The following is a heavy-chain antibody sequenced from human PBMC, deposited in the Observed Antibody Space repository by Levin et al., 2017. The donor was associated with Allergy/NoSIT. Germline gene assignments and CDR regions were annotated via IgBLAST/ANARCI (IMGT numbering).Heavy chain of an antibody. CDR1: GGSISSYY. J-gene: IGHJ4*02. CDR3: AMGEYYFDY. Sequence: SSETLSLTCTVSGGSISSYYWSWIRQPPGKGLEWIGYIYYSGSTNYNPSLKSRVTISVDTSKNQFSLKLSSVTAADTAVYYCAMGEYYFDYWGQGTLVTVSS. V-gene: IGHV4-59*01. D-gene: IGHD3-16*01. CDR2: IYYSGST.